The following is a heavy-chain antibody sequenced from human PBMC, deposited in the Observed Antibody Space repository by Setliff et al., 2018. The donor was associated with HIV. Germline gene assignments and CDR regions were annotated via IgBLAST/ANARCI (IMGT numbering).Heavy chain of an antibody. J-gene: IGHJ6*03. CDR2: INWNGGST. CDR3: ARAPGYFDSSGYYYGYYYYYMDV. Sequence: SLRLSCAASGFTFDDYGMSWVRQAPGKGLEWVSGINWNGGSTGYADSVKGRFTISRDNAKNSLYLQMNSLRAEDTALYYCARAPGYFDSSGYYYGYYYYYMDVWGKGTTVTVSS. V-gene: IGHV3-20*04. D-gene: IGHD3-22*01. CDR1: GFTFDDYG.